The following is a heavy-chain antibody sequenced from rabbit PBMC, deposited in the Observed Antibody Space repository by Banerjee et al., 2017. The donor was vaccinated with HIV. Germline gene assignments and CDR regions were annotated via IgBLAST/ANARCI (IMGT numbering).Heavy chain of an antibody. CDR2: IYTSSGST. D-gene: IGHD3-1*01. V-gene: IGHV1S45*01. Sequence: QQQLEESGGGLVKPEGSLTLTCKASGIDFSGYFYMCWVRQAPGKGLEWIACIYTSSGSTYYASWAKGRFTISKTSSTTVTLQMTSLTAADTATYFCARHNVGWGSDLWGPGTLVTVS. CDR1: GIDFSGYFY. CDR3: ARHNVGWGSDL. J-gene: IGHJ4*01.